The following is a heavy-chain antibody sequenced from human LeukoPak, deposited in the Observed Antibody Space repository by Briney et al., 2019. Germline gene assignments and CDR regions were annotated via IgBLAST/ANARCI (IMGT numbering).Heavy chain of an antibody. CDR1: GYTFTGYY. CDR2: INPNSGGT. Sequence: GASVKVSCKASGYTFTGYYMHWVRPAPGQGLEWMGWINPNSGGTNYAQKFQGRVTMTRDTSISTAYMELSRLRSDDTAVYYCASAYSSSRYWFDPWGQGTLVTVSS. CDR3: ASAYSSSRYWFDP. D-gene: IGHD4-11*01. J-gene: IGHJ5*02. V-gene: IGHV1-2*02.